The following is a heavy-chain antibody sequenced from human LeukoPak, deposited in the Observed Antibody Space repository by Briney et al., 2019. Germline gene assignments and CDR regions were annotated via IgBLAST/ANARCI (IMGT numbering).Heavy chain of an antibody. CDR1: GFTVSSNY. CDR2: IYSGGST. CDR3: ARDVSGSSSWSDFDY. V-gene: IGHV3-66*01. D-gene: IGHD6-13*01. Sequence: GGSLRLSCAASGFTVSSNYMSWVRQAPGKGLEWVSVIYSGGSTFYADSVRGRFTISRDNSKNTLYLQMNSLRAEDTAVYYCARDVSGSSSWSDFDYWGQGTLVTVSS. J-gene: IGHJ4*02.